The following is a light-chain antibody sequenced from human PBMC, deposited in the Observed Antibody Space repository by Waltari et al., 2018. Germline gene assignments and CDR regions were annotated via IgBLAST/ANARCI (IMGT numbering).Light chain of an antibody. V-gene: IGLV8-61*01. CDR3: VLYMGGGIL. CDR2: STN. CDR1: SASASTTSS. Sequence: QTVVTQEPSFSVSPGGPVPLTCGLRSASASTTSSHSWYQQTPGQAPRPLIYSTNTRSSGVPDRISGSILGNKAALTITGAQADDESDYYCVLYMGGGILFGGGTKLTVL. J-gene: IGLJ3*02.